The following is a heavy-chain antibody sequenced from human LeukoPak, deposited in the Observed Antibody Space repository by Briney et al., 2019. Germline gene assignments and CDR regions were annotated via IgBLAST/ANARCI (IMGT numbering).Heavy chain of an antibody. CDR3: AKNTAALSFVIDS. V-gene: IGHV3-23*01. CDR1: GFNFDNYA. D-gene: IGHD2-15*01. J-gene: IGHJ4*02. Sequence: GASLRLSCAASGFNFDNYAMTWVRQAPGKGLEWVSALSGSGTGTYYADSVKGRFTISRDNSKNTVYLRVDSLRAEDTAIYYCAKNTAALSFVIDSWGQGTLLTVSS. CDR2: LSGSGTGT.